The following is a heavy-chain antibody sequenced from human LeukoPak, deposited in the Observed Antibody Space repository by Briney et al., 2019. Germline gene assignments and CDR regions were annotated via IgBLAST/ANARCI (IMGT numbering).Heavy chain of an antibody. CDR1: GYTFTSYD. CDR2: MSPNSGNT. J-gene: IGHJ4*02. V-gene: IGHV1-8*01. D-gene: IGHD2-2*01. Sequence: GASVKVSCKASGYTFTSYDINWVRQATGQGPEWMGWMSPNSGNTGYAQKFQGRVTMTRSTSMSTAYMELSSLRSEDTAVYYCARGAHQHSDSWGQGTLVSVSS. CDR3: ARGAHQHSDS.